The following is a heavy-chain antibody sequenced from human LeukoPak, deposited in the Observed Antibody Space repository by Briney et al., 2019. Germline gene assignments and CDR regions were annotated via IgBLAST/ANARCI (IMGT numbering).Heavy chain of an antibody. Sequence: GGSLRLSRVASGFTFSSYSMNWVRQAPGKGLEWVSAISSSSSYIYYADSVKGRFTISRDNAKNSLYLQMNSLRAEDTAVYYCARGDRDLYCSSTSCYPVLGGQGTLVTVSS. CDR3: ARGDRDLYCSSTSCYPVL. D-gene: IGHD2-2*01. V-gene: IGHV3-21*01. J-gene: IGHJ4*02. CDR1: GFTFSSYS. CDR2: ISSSSSYI.